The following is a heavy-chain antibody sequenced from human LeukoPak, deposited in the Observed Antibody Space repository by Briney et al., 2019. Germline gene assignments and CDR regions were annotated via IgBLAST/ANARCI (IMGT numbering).Heavy chain of an antibody. CDR1: GYTFTSYY. J-gene: IGHJ4*02. Sequence: GASVKVSCKASGYTFTSYYMHWVRQAPGQGLEWMGIINPSGGSTSYAQKLQGRITLTTDSATNTAYMELRSLTSDDTAVYYCARDLAFPGSYGSAEFYFDFWGQGALVTVSS. V-gene: IGHV1-46*01. CDR2: INPSGGST. D-gene: IGHD1-26*01. CDR3: ARDLAFPGSYGSAEFYFDF.